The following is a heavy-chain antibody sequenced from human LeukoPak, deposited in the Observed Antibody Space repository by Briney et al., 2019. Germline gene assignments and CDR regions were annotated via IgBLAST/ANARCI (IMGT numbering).Heavy chain of an antibody. J-gene: IGHJ4*02. V-gene: IGHV3-23*01. CDR2: IGGSGGST. CDR3: EKVGTYSSYGEYFDY. CDR1: GFTFSSYA. D-gene: IGHD6-6*01. Sequence: GGSLRLSCAASGFTFSSYAMSWVREAPGKGLKWVSAIGGSGGSTYYADSVKGRFTISRDNSKNALYLQMNSLRAEDTAVYYCEKVGTYSSYGEYFDYWGQGTLVTVSS.